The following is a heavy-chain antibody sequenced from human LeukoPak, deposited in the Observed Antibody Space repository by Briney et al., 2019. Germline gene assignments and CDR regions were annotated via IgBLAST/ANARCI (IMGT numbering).Heavy chain of an antibody. CDR2: ISSSGSTI. CDR3: AKDGNSGYVGYYYYGMDV. CDR1: GFTFSDYY. Sequence: PGGSLRLSCAASGFTFSDYYMSWIRQAPGKGLEWVSYISSSGSTIYYADSVKGRFTISRDNAKNSLYLQMNSLRAEDTAVYYCAKDGNSGYVGYYYYGMDVWGQGTTVTVSS. J-gene: IGHJ6*02. V-gene: IGHV3-11*01. D-gene: IGHD5-12*01.